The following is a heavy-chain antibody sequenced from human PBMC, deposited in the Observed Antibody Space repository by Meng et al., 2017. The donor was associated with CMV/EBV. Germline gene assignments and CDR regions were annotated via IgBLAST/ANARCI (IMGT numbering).Heavy chain of an antibody. CDR1: GSLRGYY. D-gene: IGHD2-2*02. V-gene: IGHV4-34*01. CDR2: INHSGST. J-gene: IGHJ4*02. Sequence: GSLRGYYWSWIREPPGKGLEWIGEINHSGSTNYHPSLKSRVTISVDTSKNQFSLKLSSVTAADTAVYYCARSPPGYCSSTSCYRLDYWGQGTLVTVSS. CDR3: ARSPPGYCSSTSCYRLDY.